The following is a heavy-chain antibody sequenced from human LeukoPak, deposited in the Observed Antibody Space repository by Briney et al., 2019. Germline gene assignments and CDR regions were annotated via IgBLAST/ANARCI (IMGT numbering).Heavy chain of an antibody. Sequence: ASVKVSCTASGYTFTNYGLSWVRQAPGQGLEWVGWISAYNGNTNYAQKLQGRVTMTTDTSTSTAYMELRSLRSDDTAVYYCARDLGGIAAATYYYGMDVWGQGTTVTVSS. D-gene: IGHD6-13*01. V-gene: IGHV1-18*01. J-gene: IGHJ6*02. CDR1: GYTFTNYG. CDR3: ARDLGGIAAATYYYGMDV. CDR2: ISAYNGNT.